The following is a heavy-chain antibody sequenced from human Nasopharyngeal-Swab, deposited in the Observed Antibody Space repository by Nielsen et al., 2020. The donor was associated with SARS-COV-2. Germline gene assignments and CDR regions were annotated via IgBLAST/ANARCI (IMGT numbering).Heavy chain of an antibody. J-gene: IGHJ4*02. CDR3: VRDRGYYTFTD. CDR2: IGQDGGGK. V-gene: IGHV3-7*01. D-gene: IGHD2/OR15-2a*01. CDR1: GFTYW. Sequence: GESLKIFCAASGFTYWMNWVRQAPGKGLEWVGNIGQDGGGKKYVDSVKGRFTISRDNANNLLYLQMNSLRAEDTAVYYCVRDRGYYTFTDWGQGTLVTVSS.